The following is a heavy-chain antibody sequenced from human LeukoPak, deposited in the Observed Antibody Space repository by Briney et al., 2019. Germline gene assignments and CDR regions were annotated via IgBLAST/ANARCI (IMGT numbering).Heavy chain of an antibody. D-gene: IGHD3-9*01. CDR3: ARGNVLRYFDWFRDWFDP. J-gene: IGHJ5*02. V-gene: IGHV3-9*01. CDR2: ISWNSGSI. Sequence: GGSLRLSCAASGFTFNDYAMHWVRQVPGKGLEWVSGISWNSGSIGYVDSVKGRFTISRDNAKNSLYLQMNSLRAEDTALYYCARGNVLRYFDWFRDWFDPWGQATLVTVSS. CDR1: GFTFNDYA.